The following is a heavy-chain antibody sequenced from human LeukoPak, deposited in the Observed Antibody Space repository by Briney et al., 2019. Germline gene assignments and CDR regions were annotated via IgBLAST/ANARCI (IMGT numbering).Heavy chain of an antibody. J-gene: IGHJ5*02. CDR2: LHIGGNT. V-gene: IGHV3-53*01. D-gene: IGHD1-1*01. Sequence: GGSLRLSCAASGITISANFMSWVRQAPGKGLEWVSGLHIGGNTEYVDSVRGRFIISRDNSRNTLSLQMNNLRPEDTAVYYCTRYDIQKGWFGPWGQGTLVTVSS. CDR1: GITISANF. CDR3: TRYDIQKGWFGP.